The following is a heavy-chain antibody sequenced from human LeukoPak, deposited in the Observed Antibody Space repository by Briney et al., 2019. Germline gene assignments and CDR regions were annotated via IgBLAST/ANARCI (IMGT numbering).Heavy chain of an antibody. CDR2: INPGDGGT. V-gene: IGHV1-46*01. Sequence: GSVKVSCKTSGYTFTGHYVHWVRQAPGQGLEWMAMINPGDGGTIFAHRFQARVTVSQDTSTSTVYMEMNDLKPDDTAMYYCARGVGHWFDPWGQGTLVTVSS. CDR1: GYTFTGHY. J-gene: IGHJ5*02. CDR3: ARGVGHWFDP.